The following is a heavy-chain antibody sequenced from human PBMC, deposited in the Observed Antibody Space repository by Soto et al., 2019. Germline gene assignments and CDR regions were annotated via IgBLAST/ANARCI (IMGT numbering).Heavy chain of an antibody. V-gene: IGHV4-59*01. CDR3: ARRWSGTDY. CDR1: GGPISIYY. D-gene: IGHD3-10*01. Sequence: QVHLQESGPGLVKPSETLSLTCTVSGGPISIYYWNWIRQPPGKGLEWIGYVHYSGTTSYNPSVESRVTISLDTSKNQFSLRLTSVTAADTAVYYCARRWSGTDYWGQGTLVTVSS. CDR2: VHYSGTT. J-gene: IGHJ4*02.